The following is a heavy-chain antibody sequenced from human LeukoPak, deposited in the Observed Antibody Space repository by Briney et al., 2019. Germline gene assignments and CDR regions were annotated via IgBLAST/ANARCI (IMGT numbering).Heavy chain of an antibody. CDR3: ARDLLLQVDTAMASGDY. D-gene: IGHD5-18*01. J-gene: IGHJ4*02. Sequence: GGSLRLSCAASGFTFSSYWMSWVRQAPGKGLEWVANIKQDGSEKNCVDSVKGRFTISRDNAKNSLYLQMNSLRAEDTAVYYCARDLLLQVDTAMASGDYWGQGTLVTVSS. CDR1: GFTFSSYW. CDR2: IKQDGSEK. V-gene: IGHV3-7*01.